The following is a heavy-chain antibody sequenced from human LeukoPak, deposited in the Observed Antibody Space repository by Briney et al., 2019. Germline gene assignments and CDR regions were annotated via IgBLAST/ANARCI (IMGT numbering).Heavy chain of an antibody. CDR1: GGSISSGGYY. V-gene: IGHV4-31*03. D-gene: IGHD3-9*01. CDR2: IYYSGST. Sequence: SETLSLTCTVSGGSISSGGYYWSWIRQHPGKGLEWIGYIYYSGSTDYNPSLKSRFTMSVDTSKNQFSLKLSSVTAADTAVYYCARVDYDMAFDIRGQGTMVTVSS. J-gene: IGHJ3*02. CDR3: ARVDYDMAFDI.